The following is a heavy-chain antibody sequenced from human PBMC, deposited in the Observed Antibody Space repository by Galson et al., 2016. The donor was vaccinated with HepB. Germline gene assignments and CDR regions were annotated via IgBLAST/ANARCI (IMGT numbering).Heavy chain of an antibody. CDR2: VNGGSAST. CDR3: TRERYFGSGGRFFGLDV. V-gene: IGHV3-23*01. D-gene: IGHD3-10*01. Sequence: SLRLSCAAFGFSFDDNAMSWVRQAPGKGLEWVAGVNGGSASTNYAGSVKGRFTISRDNSQNTLFLQMNSLTVEDTAIYYCTRERYFGSGGRFFGLDVWGQGTTVTVSS. CDR1: GFSFDDNA. J-gene: IGHJ6*02.